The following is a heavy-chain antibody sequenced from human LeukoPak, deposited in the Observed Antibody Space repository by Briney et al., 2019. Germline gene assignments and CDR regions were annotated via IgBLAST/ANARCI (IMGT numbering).Heavy chain of an antibody. CDR3: ASPGPSIFGVVITH. V-gene: IGHV3-66*02. Sequence: PGGSLRLSCAASGFTVSSNYMSWVRQAPGKGLEWVSVIYGGGSTYYADSVKGRFTISRDNSKNTLYLQMNSLRAEDTAVYYCASPGPSIFGVVITHWGQGTLVTVSS. D-gene: IGHD3-3*01. J-gene: IGHJ4*02. CDR1: GFTVSSNY. CDR2: IYGGGST.